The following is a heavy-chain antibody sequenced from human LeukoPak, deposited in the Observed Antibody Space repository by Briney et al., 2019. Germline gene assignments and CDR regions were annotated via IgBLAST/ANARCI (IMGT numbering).Heavy chain of an antibody. V-gene: IGHV1-18*04. CDR1: GYTFTSYG. D-gene: IGHD3-16*02. CDR2: ISAYNGNT. CDR3: ARVNDYVRGSYRYPQFDY. Sequence: ASVKVSCKASGYTFTSYGISWVRQAPGQGLEWMGWISAYNGNTNYAQKLQGRVTMTTDTSTSTAYVELRSLRSDDTAVYYCARVNDYVRGSYRYPQFDYWGQGTLVTVSS. J-gene: IGHJ4*02.